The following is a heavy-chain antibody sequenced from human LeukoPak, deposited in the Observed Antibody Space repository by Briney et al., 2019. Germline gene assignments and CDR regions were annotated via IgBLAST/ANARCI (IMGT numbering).Heavy chain of an antibody. D-gene: IGHD5-18*01. V-gene: IGHV1-2*02. Sequence: ASVTVSCTASGYTFTGYYMHWVRQAPGQGLEWMGCINPNSGGTNYAQKFQGRVTMTRDTSISTAYMELSRLRSDDTAVYYCARDTAMVTYWFDPWGQGTLVTVSS. CDR2: INPNSGGT. CDR3: ARDTAMVTYWFDP. CDR1: GYTFTGYY. J-gene: IGHJ5*02.